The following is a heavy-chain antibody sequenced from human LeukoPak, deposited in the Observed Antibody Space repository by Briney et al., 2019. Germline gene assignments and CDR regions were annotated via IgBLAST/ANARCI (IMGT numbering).Heavy chain of an antibody. CDR3: ARGYSSSWYHYYYYYMDV. D-gene: IGHD6-13*01. J-gene: IGHJ6*03. CDR2: IYTSGST. CDR1: GGSISSYY. V-gene: IGHV4-4*07. Sequence: SETLSLTCTVSGGSISSYYWSWIRQPAGKGLEWIGRIYTSGSTNYNPSLKSRVTMSVDTSKNQFSLKLSSVTAADTAVYYCARGYSSSWYHYYYYYMDVWGKGTTVTISS.